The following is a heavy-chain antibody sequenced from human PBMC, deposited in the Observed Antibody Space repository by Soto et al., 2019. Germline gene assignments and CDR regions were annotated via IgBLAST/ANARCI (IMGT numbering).Heavy chain of an antibody. CDR1: GGSFSGYY. D-gene: IGHD5-12*01. V-gene: IGHV4-34*01. J-gene: IGHJ4*02. CDR2: SNDSGST. Sequence: QVQLQQWGAGLLKPSETLSLTCAVYGGSFSGYYWSWIRQPPGKGLEWIGESNDSGSTNQNPSLKSRFTISVDTSKNQFSLKLRSVTAADTAVYYCARTSPYLRGYNYFDYWGQGTLVTVSS. CDR3: ARTSPYLRGYNYFDY.